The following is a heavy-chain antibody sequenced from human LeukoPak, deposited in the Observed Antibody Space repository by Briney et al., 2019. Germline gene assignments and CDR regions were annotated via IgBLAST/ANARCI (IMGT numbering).Heavy chain of an antibody. CDR2: IYPGDSDT. CDR1: GYSFTTHW. CDR3: ASAYGDNGHVLDI. D-gene: IGHD4-17*01. J-gene: IGHJ3*02. Sequence: GESLKISCKGSGYSFTTHWIGWVRQMPGKGLEWMGIIYPGDSDTRYRPPFQGQVTISADKSITTAYLQWSSLKASDTAMYYCASAYGDNGHVLDIWGQGTMVTVSS. V-gene: IGHV5-51*01.